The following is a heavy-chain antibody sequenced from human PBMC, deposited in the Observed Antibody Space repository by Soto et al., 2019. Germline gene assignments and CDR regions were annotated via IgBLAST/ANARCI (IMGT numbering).Heavy chain of an antibody. CDR1: GYTLTELS. D-gene: IGHD6-13*01. CDR2: FDPEDGET. Sequence: QVQLVQSGAEVKKPGASVKVSCKVSGYTLTELSMHWVRQAPGKGLEWMGGFDPEDGETIYAQKFQGRVTMTEDTSTDTPYMELSRLRSEDTAVYYCATKGRWYVGYYYYGMDVWGQGTKVTVSS. V-gene: IGHV1-24*01. CDR3: ATKGRWYVGYYYYGMDV. J-gene: IGHJ6*02.